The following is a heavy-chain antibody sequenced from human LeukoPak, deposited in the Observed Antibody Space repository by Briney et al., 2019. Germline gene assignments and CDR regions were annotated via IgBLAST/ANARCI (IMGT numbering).Heavy chain of an antibody. V-gene: IGHV4-39*07. CDR1: GGSISSSSYY. D-gene: IGHD3-10*01. J-gene: IGHJ6*03. Sequence: SETLSLTCTVSGGSISSSSYYWGWIRQPPGKGLEWIGSVYNSGSTYYNPSLKSRVTISVDTSKNQFSLKLSSVTAADTAVYYCVRGGRFGQLSFFRRFYMDVWGTGTTVTISS. CDR2: VYNSGST. CDR3: VRGGRFGQLSFFRRFYMDV.